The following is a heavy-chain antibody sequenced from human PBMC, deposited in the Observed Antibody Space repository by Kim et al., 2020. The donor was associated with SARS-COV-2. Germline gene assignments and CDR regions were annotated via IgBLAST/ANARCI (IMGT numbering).Heavy chain of an antibody. CDR3: ARDPRGSGSYSGLYYFDY. Sequence: QGRVTITADKSTSTAYMELSSLRSEDTAVYYCARDPRGSGSYSGLYYFDYWGQGTLVTVSS. D-gene: IGHD3-10*01. V-gene: IGHV1-69*04. J-gene: IGHJ4*02.